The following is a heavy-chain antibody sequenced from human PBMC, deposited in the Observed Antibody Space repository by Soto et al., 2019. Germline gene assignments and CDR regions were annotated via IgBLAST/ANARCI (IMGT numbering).Heavy chain of an antibody. V-gene: IGHV3-49*03. CDR1: GFTFGDYA. CDR3: TRAWCGYCSGGSWPGLSPEIKFDY. D-gene: IGHD2-15*01. Sequence: GGSLRLSCTASGFTFGDYAMSWFRQAPGKGLEWVGFIRSKAYGGTTEYAASVKGRFTISRDDSKSIAYLQMNSLKTEDTAVYYCTRAWCGYCSGGSWPGLSPEIKFDYWGQGTLVTVSS. CDR2: IRSKAYGGTT. J-gene: IGHJ4*02.